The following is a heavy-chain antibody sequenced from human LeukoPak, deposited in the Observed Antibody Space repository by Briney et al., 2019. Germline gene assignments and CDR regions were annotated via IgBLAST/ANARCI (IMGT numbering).Heavy chain of an antibody. Sequence: SETLSLTCTVSGDSISSYYWSWIRQPPGKGLEWIGQMYYSGSAKYNPSLRSRATTSVDTSKNQFSLKLSSVTAADTAVYYCARHGYYDSSGYYGQWGQGILITVSS. V-gene: IGHV4-59*01. CDR3: ARHGYYDSSGYYGQ. CDR2: MYYSGSA. CDR1: GDSISSYY. J-gene: IGHJ4*02. D-gene: IGHD3-22*01.